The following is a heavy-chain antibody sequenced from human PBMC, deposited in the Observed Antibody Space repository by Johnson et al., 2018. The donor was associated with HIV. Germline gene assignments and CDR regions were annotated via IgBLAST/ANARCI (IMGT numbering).Heavy chain of an antibody. CDR3: VKEDSSGYYYGMGAFDF. V-gene: IGHV3-9*01. Sequence: VHLVESGGGLVQPGRSLRLSCAASGFSFDAYGMHWVRQPPGKGLEWVAGISFHSGTIGYADSVKGRFTISRDNAKNSLYLQLNSLRPEDTALYYCVKEDSSGYYYGMGAFDFWGQGTMVTVSS. CDR2: ISFHSGTI. CDR1: GFSFDAYG. D-gene: IGHD3-22*01. J-gene: IGHJ3*01.